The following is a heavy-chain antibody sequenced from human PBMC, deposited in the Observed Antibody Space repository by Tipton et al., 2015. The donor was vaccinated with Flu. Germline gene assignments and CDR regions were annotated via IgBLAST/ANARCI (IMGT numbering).Heavy chain of an antibody. CDR2: ISYDGSNK. CDR3: ARDTTSSSWYDYSYGMDV. Sequence: SLRLSCAASGFTFSSYAMHWVRQAPGKGLEWVAVISYDGSNKYYADSVKGRFTISRDNSKNTLYLQMNSLRAEDTAVYYCARDTTSSSWYDYSYGMDVWGQGTTVTVSS. V-gene: IGHV3-30-3*01. CDR1: GFTFSSYA. D-gene: IGHD6-13*01. J-gene: IGHJ6*02.